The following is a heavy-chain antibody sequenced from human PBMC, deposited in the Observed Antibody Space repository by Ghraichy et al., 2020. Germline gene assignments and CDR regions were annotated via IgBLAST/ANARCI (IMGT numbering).Heavy chain of an antibody. V-gene: IGHV1-24*01. CDR2: FDPEDADT. CDR1: GLSLNELY. J-gene: IGHJ4*02. D-gene: IGHD1-26*01. Sequence: ASVKVSCRVSGLSLNELYMHWVRQAPGKGLEWIGGFDPEDADTYYAQNFKGKVIMTEDTSTDTAYMEISSLRSEDTAIYYCTTSVVMREWDLLQAFDSWGQGTLVTVSA. CDR3: TTSVVMREWDLLQAFDS.